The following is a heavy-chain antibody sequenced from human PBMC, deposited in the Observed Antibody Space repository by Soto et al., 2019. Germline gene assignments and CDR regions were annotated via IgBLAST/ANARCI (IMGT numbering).Heavy chain of an antibody. CDR3: ARDRLSGIVPLGMDV. D-gene: IGHD1-20*01. V-gene: IGHV4-31*03. CDR2: VHSSGRI. CDR1: GDSISSGGYY. Sequence: QVHLQESGPGLVEPSQTLSLTCTVSGDSISSGGYYWNWIRQHPERGLEWIDYVHSSGRIYYNSSLKSRVTISFDASENQFSLNVRSVTAADAAVYYCARDRLSGIVPLGMDVWGQGTTVTVSS. J-gene: IGHJ6*02.